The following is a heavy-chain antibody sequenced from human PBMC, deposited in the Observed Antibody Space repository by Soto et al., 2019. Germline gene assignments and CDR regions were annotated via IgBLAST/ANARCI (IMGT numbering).Heavy chain of an antibody. Sequence: ASVTVSCKASGYTFTSYGITWVRQAPGQGLEWMGRIIPILGIANYAQKFQGRVTITADKSTSTAYMELSSLRSEDTAVYYCARDPHRPYDSSGYYYGYWGQGTLVTVSS. D-gene: IGHD3-22*01. CDR2: IIPILGIA. V-gene: IGHV1-69*04. J-gene: IGHJ4*02. CDR1: GYTFTSYG. CDR3: ARDPHRPYDSSGYYYGY.